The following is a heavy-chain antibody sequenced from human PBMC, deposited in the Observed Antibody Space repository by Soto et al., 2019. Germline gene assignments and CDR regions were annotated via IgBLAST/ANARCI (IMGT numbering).Heavy chain of an antibody. CDR3: AVISKVRGQGYYFDY. D-gene: IGHD3-10*01. V-gene: IGHV1-18*04. CDR1: GYTFTSYG. CDR2: ISAYNGNT. J-gene: IGHJ4*02. Sequence: QVQLVQSGAEVKKPGASVKVSCKASGYTFTSYGISWVRQAPGQGLEWMGWISAYNGNTNYAQKLQGRVTMTTDTSTSTAYMELRSLRSDDTAVYYCAVISKVRGQGYYFDYWGQGTLVTVSS.